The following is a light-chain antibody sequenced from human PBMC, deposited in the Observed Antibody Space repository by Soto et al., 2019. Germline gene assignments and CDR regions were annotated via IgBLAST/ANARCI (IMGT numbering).Light chain of an antibody. J-gene: IGLJ2*01. CDR2: EVR. V-gene: IGLV2-14*01. CDR1: SRDIGAYNL. CDR3: SAYTSRSTLV. Sequence: QSALTQPASLSGSPGQSITISCSGTSRDIGAYNLVSWYQQLPGKAPKLLIYEVRSRPSGILYRFSGSKSGTTASLTISSLLPEDEADYYCSAYTSRSTLVFGGGTKLTVL.